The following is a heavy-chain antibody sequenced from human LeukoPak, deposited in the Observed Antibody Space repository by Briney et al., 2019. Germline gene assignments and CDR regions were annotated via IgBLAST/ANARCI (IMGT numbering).Heavy chain of an antibody. CDR3: ATGAGDFDH. D-gene: IGHD1-14*01. CDR2: ICISGST. CDR1: GGSISSWC. J-gene: IGHJ4*02. Sequence: SETLSLTCTVSGGSISSWCWSWIRQPAWKGLEWIGRICISGSTNYNPSLKSRVTMSADMSKNEISLKLTSVTAADTAVYYCATGAGDFDHWGQGTLVTVSS. V-gene: IGHV4-4*07.